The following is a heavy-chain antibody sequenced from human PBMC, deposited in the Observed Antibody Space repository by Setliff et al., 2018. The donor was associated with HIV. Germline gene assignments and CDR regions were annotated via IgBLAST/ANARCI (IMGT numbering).Heavy chain of an antibody. J-gene: IGHJ4*02. CDR2: ISYDGSHK. Sequence: GGSLRLSCAASGFTFSGFGMNWVRQAPGKGLEWVAVISYDGSHKNYADSVKGRFTISRDNSKNTLYLHMSSLRDEGTAVYYCARGGVIDWSFGGQGALVTVSS. D-gene: IGHD3-9*01. CDR1: GFTFSGFG. V-gene: IGHV3-30*03. CDR3: ARGGVIDWSF.